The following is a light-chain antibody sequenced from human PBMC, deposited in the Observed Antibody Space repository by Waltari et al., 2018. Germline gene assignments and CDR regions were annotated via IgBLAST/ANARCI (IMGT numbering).Light chain of an antibody. CDR1: QDIGKY. CDR2: HAS. J-gene: IGKJ2*01. V-gene: IGKV1-33*01. CDR3: QQFDNLPPYT. Sequence: IQMTQSPSSLSASVGDSVTITCRASQDIGKYLNWYQQKPGKAPKLLIYHASTLETVVPSRCSGSGSGTHFSFTVSSLQPEDIATYYCQQFDNLPPYTFGQGTKLEIK.